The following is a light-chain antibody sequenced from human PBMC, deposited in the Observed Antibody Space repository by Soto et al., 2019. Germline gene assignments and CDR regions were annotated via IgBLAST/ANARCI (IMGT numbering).Light chain of an antibody. V-gene: IGKV3-11*01. CDR3: QQSTNWPWT. CDR1: QSVGSY. Sequence: EIVLTQSPATLSLSPGERATLSCRASQSVGSYFAWYQQKPGQTPRLLIYDTSYRATGIPARFSGSGSGTDFALTISGLEPEDFVVYYCQQSTNWPWTFGQGTKVDIK. J-gene: IGKJ1*01. CDR2: DTS.